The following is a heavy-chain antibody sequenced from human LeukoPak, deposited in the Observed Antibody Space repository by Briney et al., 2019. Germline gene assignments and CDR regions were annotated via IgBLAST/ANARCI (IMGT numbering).Heavy chain of an antibody. D-gene: IGHD3-3*01. J-gene: IGHJ4*02. CDR2: ISSSSSYI. CDR1: GFTFSSYS. Sequence: PGGSLRLSCAASGFTFSSYSMNWVRQAPGKGLEWVSSISSSSSYIYYADSVKGRFTISRDNAKNSLYLQMNSLRAEDTAVYYCAKAYDFWSGYSGALGYWGQGTLVTVSS. V-gene: IGHV3-21*04. CDR3: AKAYDFWSGYSGALGY.